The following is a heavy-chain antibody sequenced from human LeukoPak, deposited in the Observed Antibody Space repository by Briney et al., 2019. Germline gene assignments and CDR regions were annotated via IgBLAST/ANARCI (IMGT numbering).Heavy chain of an antibody. Sequence: GGSLRLSCTASGFIFSNYWMTWVRQAPGKGLEWVAGIFGSGGSPHYADPVKGRFTISRDNSRNTVYLQINSLRAEDTAVYYCGKTTVGYSSGQKPAWPVDYWGQGTLVTVSS. V-gene: IGHV3-23*01. CDR1: GFIFSNYW. CDR3: GKTTVGYSSGQKPAWPVDY. CDR2: IFGSGGSP. D-gene: IGHD5-18*01. J-gene: IGHJ4*02.